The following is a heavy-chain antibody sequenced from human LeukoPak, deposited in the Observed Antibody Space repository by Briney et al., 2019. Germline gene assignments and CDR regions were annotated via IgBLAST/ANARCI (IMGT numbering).Heavy chain of an antibody. CDR3: AXETDSSGYSYFDY. CDR2: ISYDGSNK. Sequence: XGSLRLSCAASGFTFSSYGMHWVRQAPGKGLEWVAVISYDGSNKYYADSVKGRFTISRDNSKNTLYLKMNRLRAEETAVYYCAXETDSSGYSYFDYWGQGTLVTVSS. V-gene: IGHV3-30*03. CDR1: GFTFSSYG. J-gene: IGHJ4*02. D-gene: IGHD3-22*01.